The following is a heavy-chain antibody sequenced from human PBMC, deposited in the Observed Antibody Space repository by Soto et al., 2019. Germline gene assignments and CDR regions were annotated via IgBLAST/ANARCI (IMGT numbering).Heavy chain of an antibody. V-gene: IGHV2-5*02. D-gene: IGHD2-21*02. CDR2: IYWDADK. CDR3: AHRPRCDSSWVDP. CDR1: GFSLSTSGVG. Sequence: QITLKESGPTLVKPTQTLTLTCTFSGFSLSTSGVGVGWNRQPPGKALECLALIYWDADKRYSQTLKSRLTITKDFSKNPVGLTMTTVVPVYTATYLCAHRPRCDSSWVDPWGQGTLVTVSS. J-gene: IGHJ5*02.